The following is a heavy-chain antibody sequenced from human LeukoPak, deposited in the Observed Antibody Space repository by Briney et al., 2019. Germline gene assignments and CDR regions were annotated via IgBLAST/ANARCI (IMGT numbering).Heavy chain of an antibody. J-gene: IGHJ3*01. Sequence: SETLSLTCTVSGGSIGSYYWSWIRQHPGKGLEWIGYIYYSGSTYYNPSLKSRVTMSVDTSKNQFSLKLSSVTAADAAVYYCARHDDYPSNSQPDGFDVWGQGTMVTVSS. CDR2: IYYSGST. CDR3: ARHDDYPSNSQPDGFDV. CDR1: GGSIGSYY. D-gene: IGHD4-23*01. V-gene: IGHV4-31*03.